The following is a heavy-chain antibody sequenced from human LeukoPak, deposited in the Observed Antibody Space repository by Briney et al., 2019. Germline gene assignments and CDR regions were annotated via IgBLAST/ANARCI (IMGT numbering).Heavy chain of an antibody. J-gene: IGHJ4*02. D-gene: IGHD2-21*01. CDR1: GGSISSGSYY. CDR2: IYTSGST. CDR3: ARNEGFSILWFPLWD. V-gene: IGHV4-61*02. Sequence: SQTLSLTCTVSGGSISSGSYYWSWIRQPAGKGLEWIGRIYTSGSTNYNPSLKSRVTISVDTSKNQFSLKLSSVTAADTAVYYCARNEGFSILWFPLWDWGQGTLVTVSS.